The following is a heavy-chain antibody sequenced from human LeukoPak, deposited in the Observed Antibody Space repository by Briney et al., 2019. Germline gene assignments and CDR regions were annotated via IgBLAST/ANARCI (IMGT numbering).Heavy chain of an antibody. V-gene: IGHV1-46*01. J-gene: IGHJ1*01. CDR1: RYTFTSYY. CDR3: ARYRGYSGSYKRAEYFQH. D-gene: IGHD1-26*01. CDR2: INPSGGST. Sequence: ASVNVSCKASRYTFTSYYMHWVRQAPGQGLEWMGIINPSGGSTSYAQKFQGRVTMTRDTSTSTVYMELSSLRSEDTAVYYCARYRGYSGSYKRAEYFQHWGQGTLVTVSS.